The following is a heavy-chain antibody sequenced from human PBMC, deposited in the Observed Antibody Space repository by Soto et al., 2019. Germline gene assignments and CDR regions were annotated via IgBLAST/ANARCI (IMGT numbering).Heavy chain of an antibody. V-gene: IGHV3-21*01. J-gene: IGHJ4*02. Sequence: GGSLRLSCAASGFTFSSYSMNWVRQAPGKGLEWVSSISSSSSYIYYADSVKGRFTISRDNAKNSLYLQMNSLRAEDTAVYYWAMQTSSGGDFDHWGQGTPVTVSS. D-gene: IGHD6-25*01. CDR1: GFTFSSYS. CDR3: AMQTSSGGDFDH. CDR2: ISSSSSYI.